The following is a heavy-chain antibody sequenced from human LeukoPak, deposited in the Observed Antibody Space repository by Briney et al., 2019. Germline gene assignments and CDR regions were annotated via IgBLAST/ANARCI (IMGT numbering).Heavy chain of an antibody. V-gene: IGHV4-38-2*02. CDR3: AGDRLPAAINWFDP. CDR1: GGSITSTYY. Sequence: SETLSLTCSVSGGSITSTYYWGWVRQPPGKGLEWIGSLSHSENTYYNPSLKSRVTISLDTSKNHFSLNLSAVTAADTAVYYCAGDRLPAAINWFDPWGQGTLVTVSS. J-gene: IGHJ5*02. CDR2: LSHSENT. D-gene: IGHD2-2*01.